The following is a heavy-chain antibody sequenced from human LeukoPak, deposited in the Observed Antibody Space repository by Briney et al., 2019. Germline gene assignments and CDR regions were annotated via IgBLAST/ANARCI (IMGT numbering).Heavy chain of an antibody. CDR1: GGPISSGSFY. D-gene: IGHD3-10*01. Sequence: SETLSLTCTVSGGPISSGSFYWSWIRQPAGKGLEWIGRISTTGSTNYNPSLKSRVTISVDMSKNQLSLKLSSVTAADTAVYYCARAHGSGSYSIGFYFDYWGQGTLVTVSS. CDR2: ISTTGST. V-gene: IGHV4-61*02. CDR3: ARAHGSGSYSIGFYFDY. J-gene: IGHJ4*02.